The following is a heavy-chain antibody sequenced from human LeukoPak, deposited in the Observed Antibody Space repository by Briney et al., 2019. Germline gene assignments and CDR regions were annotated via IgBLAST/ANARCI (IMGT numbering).Heavy chain of an antibody. V-gene: IGHV1-2*02. Sequence: GASVKVSCKASGYTFTGYYMHWVRQAPGQGLEWMGWINPNSGGTNYAQKFQGRVTMTRDTSISTAYMELSRLRSDDTAVYYCARWSTLGYCSGGSCYSGADYWGQGTLVTVSS. J-gene: IGHJ4*02. CDR3: ARWSTLGYCSGGSCYSGADY. CDR1: GYTFTGYY. CDR2: INPNSGGT. D-gene: IGHD2-15*01.